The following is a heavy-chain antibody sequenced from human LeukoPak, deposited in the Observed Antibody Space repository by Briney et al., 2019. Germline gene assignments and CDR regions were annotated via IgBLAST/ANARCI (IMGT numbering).Heavy chain of an antibody. V-gene: IGHV3-30*02. CDR3: AKDAGSEIYYPFLGWRFDL. Sequence: GGSLRLSCAASGFILNDYGMHWVRQAPGKGLEWVADIWFDKNQHFADSVKGRVAISRDKSRDTLYLQMNSLKPEDTAVYFCAKDAGSEIYYPFLGWRFDLWGRGTVVIVSS. D-gene: IGHD3-10*01. J-gene: IGHJ2*01. CDR1: GFILNDYG. CDR2: IWFDKNQ.